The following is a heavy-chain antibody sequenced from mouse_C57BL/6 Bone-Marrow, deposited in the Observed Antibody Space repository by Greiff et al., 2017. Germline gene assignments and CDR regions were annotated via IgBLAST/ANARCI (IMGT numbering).Heavy chain of an antibody. CDR3: ARSPSITTVVHWYFDV. D-gene: IGHD1-1*01. CDR1: GYSITSDY. CDR2: ISYSGST. V-gene: IGHV3-8*01. Sequence: VQLKESGPGLAKPSQTLSLTCSVTGYSITSDYWNWIRKFPGNKLEYMGYISYSGSTYYNPSLKSRISITRDTSKNQYYLQLNSVTTEDTATYYCARSPSITTVVHWYFDVWGTGTTVTVSS. J-gene: IGHJ1*03.